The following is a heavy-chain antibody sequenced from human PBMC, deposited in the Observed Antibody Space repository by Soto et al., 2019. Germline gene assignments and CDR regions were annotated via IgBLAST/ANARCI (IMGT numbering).Heavy chain of an antibody. J-gene: IGHJ4*02. D-gene: IGHD4-17*01. CDR3: LNGDYY. CDR1: GFSFSSHI. V-gene: IGHV3-48*01. Sequence: EEQLLESGGGLVQPGGSLRLSCAASGFSFSSHIMYWVRQAPGKGLEWVSSINSGSTTIYYADSVQGRFTISRDNAKNSLYLQMNSLRADDTAVYYCLNGDYYVGQGTLVTVSS. CDR2: INSGSTTI.